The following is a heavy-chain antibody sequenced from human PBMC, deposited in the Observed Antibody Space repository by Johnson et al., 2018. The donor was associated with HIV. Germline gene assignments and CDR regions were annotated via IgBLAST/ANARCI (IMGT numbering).Heavy chain of an antibody. CDR3: TSTIEMVPTGRSYDACDI. CDR1: GFTFSGSA. Sequence: VQLVESGGDLVQPGGSLKVSCAASGFTFSGSAMHWVRQASGKGLEWVGRIRNKANTYATAYAASVKGRFTISSDDSTNTAYLQMNSLTTEDTAVYYCTSTIEMVPTGRSYDACDIWGQGTMVTVSS. J-gene: IGHJ3*02. V-gene: IGHV3-73*02. CDR2: IRNKANTYAT. D-gene: IGHD3-10*01.